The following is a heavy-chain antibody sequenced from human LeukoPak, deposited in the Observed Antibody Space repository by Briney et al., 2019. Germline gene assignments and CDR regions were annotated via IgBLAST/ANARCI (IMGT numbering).Heavy chain of an antibody. J-gene: IGHJ4*02. CDR2: IYYSGST. D-gene: IGHD2-8*01. V-gene: IGHV4-59*12. CDR3: AREREDIKLMLYAYYFDY. Sequence: SETLSLTCTVSGGSISSYYWSWIRQPPGKGLEWIGYIYYSGSTNYNPSLKSRVTMSVDTSKNQFSLKLSSVTAADTAVYYCAREREDIKLMLYAYYFDYWGQGTLVTVSS. CDR1: GGSISSYY.